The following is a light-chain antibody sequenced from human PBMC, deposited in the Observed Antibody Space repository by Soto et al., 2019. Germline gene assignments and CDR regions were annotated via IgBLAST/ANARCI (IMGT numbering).Light chain of an antibody. Sequence: IVLTQSPGNLSLSPGERVTLSCKVSQSVTNSEVAWYQPKPGQAPRLRIYGASNRATGIPDRYSCSGSVTDVTHTISELKPGVFAEYYCHQYGMSPKTFGQGTKVDIK. CDR2: GAS. CDR3: HQYGMSPKT. J-gene: IGKJ1*01. CDR1: QSVTNSE. V-gene: IGKV3-20*01.